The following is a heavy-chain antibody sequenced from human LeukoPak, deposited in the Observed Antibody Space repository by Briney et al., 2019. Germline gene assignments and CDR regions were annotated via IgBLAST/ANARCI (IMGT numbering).Heavy chain of an antibody. Sequence: SETLSLTCTVSGGSISSYYWSWIRQPPGKGLEWIGYIYYSGNTNYNPSLKSRVTISVDTSKNQFSLKLSSVTAADTAVYYCARGSSPAAAYWYFDLWGRGTLVTVSS. D-gene: IGHD2-2*01. CDR1: GGSISSYY. J-gene: IGHJ2*01. CDR2: IYYSGNT. V-gene: IGHV4-59*01. CDR3: ARGSSPAAAYWYFDL.